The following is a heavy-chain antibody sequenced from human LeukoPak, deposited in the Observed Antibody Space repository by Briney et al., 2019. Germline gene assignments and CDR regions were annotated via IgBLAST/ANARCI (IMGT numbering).Heavy chain of an antibody. D-gene: IGHD3-16*01. J-gene: IGHJ4*02. CDR1: GFTFSSYW. V-gene: IGHV3-7*01. CDR2: IKQDGSEK. CDR3: ARDGRTVGDMFDY. Sequence: GGSLRLSCAASGFTFSSYWMSWVRQAPGKGLEWVANIKQDGSEKYYVDSVKGRFTISRDNAKNSLYLQMNSLIAEDTAVCYCARDGRTVGDMFDYWGQGTLVTVSS.